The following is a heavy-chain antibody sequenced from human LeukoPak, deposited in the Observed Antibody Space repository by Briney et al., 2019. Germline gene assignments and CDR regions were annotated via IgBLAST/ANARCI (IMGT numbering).Heavy chain of an antibody. V-gene: IGHV3-23*01. J-gene: IGHJ4*02. Sequence: PGGSLRLSCTTSGFTFSSYAMSWVRQAPGKGLEWVSAISGSGGSTYYADSVKGRFTISRDNSKNTLYLQMNSLRGEDTGVYYCARDAAGLDYWGQGTLVTVSS. CDR3: ARDAAGLDY. CDR2: ISGSGGST. CDR1: GFTFSSYA. D-gene: IGHD1-14*01.